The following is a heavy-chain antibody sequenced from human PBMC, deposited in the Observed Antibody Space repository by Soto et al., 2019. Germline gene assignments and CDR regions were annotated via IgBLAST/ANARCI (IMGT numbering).Heavy chain of an antibody. V-gene: IGHV1-69*06. CDR3: AREGRGKKAGYNGLVSLGY. Sequence: QVQLVQSGAEVKTPGSSLKVSCTVSGSRFSNYVISWVRQAPGHGLAWLGRIIPIFNTTQYAQTFQGSVTITADKVTNTAFLELSSLRSDDTAVYYWAREGRGKKAGYNGLVSLGYWGQGTLVTVSS. CDR1: GSRFSNYV. D-gene: IGHD2-2*02. CDR2: IIPIFNTT. J-gene: IGHJ4*02.